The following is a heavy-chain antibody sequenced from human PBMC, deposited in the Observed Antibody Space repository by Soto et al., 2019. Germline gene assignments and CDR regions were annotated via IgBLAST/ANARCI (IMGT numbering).Heavy chain of an antibody. J-gene: IGHJ6*02. D-gene: IGHD6-6*01. CDR1: GGSISSYY. CDR3: AXXTRIAARPDRNYYYYYGMDV. V-gene: IGHV4-59*01. Sequence: PSETLSLTCTVSGGSISSYYWSWIRQPPGKGLEWIGYIYYSGSTNYNPSLKSRVTISVDTSKNQFSLKLSSVTAADTAVYYCAXXTRIAARPDRNYYYYYGMDVWGQGTTVTVSS. CDR2: IYYSGST.